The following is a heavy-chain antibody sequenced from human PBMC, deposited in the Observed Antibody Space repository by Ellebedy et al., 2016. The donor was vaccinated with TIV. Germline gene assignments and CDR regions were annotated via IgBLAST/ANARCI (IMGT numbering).Heavy chain of an antibody. V-gene: IGHV3-7*03. CDR2: IKKDGSEQ. CDR1: GFTFSTFW. Sequence: GESLKISXAASGFTFSTFWMSWVRQTPGKGLEWVANIKKDGSEQYYVDSVKGRFTISRDNSKNTLYLQMNSLRAEDTAVYYCAKEGTRGIIVLQTALWGQGTMVTVS. CDR3: AKEGTRGIIVLQTAL. J-gene: IGHJ3*01. D-gene: IGHD2-2*01.